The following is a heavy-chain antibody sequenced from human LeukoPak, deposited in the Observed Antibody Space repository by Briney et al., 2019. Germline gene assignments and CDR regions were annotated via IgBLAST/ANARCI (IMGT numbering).Heavy chain of an antibody. J-gene: IGHJ5*02. D-gene: IGHD1-26*01. Sequence: SETLSLTCTVSGGSISSGDYYWSWIRQPPGKGLEWIVYIYYSGSTYYNPSLKSRVTIPVDTSKNQFSLKLSSVTAADTAVYYCARSNPVGATGWFDPWGQGTLVTVSP. V-gene: IGHV4-30-4*08. CDR3: ARSNPVGATGWFDP. CDR2: IYYSGST. CDR1: GGSISSGDYY.